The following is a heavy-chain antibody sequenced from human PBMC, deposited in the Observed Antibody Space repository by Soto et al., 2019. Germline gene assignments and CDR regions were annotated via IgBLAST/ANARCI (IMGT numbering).Heavy chain of an antibody. Sequence: VSAKVSCKACGYTITSYGISWVRQAPGQGLEWMGWISAYNGNTNYAQKLQGRVTMTTDTSTSTAYMELRSLRSDDTAVYYCARASCSSTSCYFGDAFDIWGQGTMVTV. V-gene: IGHV1-18*04. D-gene: IGHD2-2*01. J-gene: IGHJ3*02. CDR3: ARASCSSTSCYFGDAFDI. CDR2: ISAYNGNT. CDR1: GYTITSYG.